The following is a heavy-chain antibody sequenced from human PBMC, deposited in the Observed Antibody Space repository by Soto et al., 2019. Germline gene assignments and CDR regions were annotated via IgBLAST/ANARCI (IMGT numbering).Heavy chain of an antibody. CDR2: ISTYNDNT. Sequence: QVQLVQSGAEVKRPGASVKVSCKASGYTFSSYGISWVRQAPGQGLEWMGWISTYNDNTNYAQKLQGSVTMTRYTSTSTAYMEVRSLRSDDTAVYYCARDNELFDYWGQGTLVTVSS. CDR3: ARDNELFDY. CDR1: GYTFSSYG. D-gene: IGHD1-1*01. J-gene: IGHJ4*02. V-gene: IGHV1-18*01.